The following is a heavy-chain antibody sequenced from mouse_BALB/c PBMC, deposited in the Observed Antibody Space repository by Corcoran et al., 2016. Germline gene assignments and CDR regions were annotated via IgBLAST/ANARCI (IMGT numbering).Heavy chain of an antibody. V-gene: IGHV3-6*02. D-gene: IGHD1-1*02. CDR2: ISYDGSN. CDR3: AREELFYWYFDV. J-gene: IGHJ1*01. CDR1: GYSITSGYY. Sequence: DVQLQESGPGLVKPSQSLSLTCSVTGYSITSGYYWNWIRQFPGNKLEWMGYISYDGSNNFNPSLKNRISITRDTSKNQFFLELNSVSTEDTATYYCAREELFYWYFDVWGSGTTVTVSS.